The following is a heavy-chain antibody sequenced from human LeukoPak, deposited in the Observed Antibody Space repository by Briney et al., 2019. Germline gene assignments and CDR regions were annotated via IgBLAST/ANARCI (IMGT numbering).Heavy chain of an antibody. J-gene: IGHJ6*02. Sequence: ASVKVSCKASGYTFADYAMHWVRQAPGQSLEWMGWINSANGDTKYSQKFQGRDTITRDTSASTAYMELSSLRSEDTAVYYCARDGRFIVADYYYGMDVWGQGTTVTVSS. D-gene: IGHD1-26*01. V-gene: IGHV1-3*04. CDR3: ARDGRFIVADYYYGMDV. CDR2: INSANGDT. CDR1: GYTFADYA.